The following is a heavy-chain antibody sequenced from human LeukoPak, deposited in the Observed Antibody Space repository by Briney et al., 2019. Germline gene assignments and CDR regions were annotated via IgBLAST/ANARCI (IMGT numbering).Heavy chain of an antibody. Sequence: PSETLSLTCTVSGGSISSYYWSWIRQPPGKGLEWIAYISDIGSINYNPSLKSRVTISLETSKNQFSLKLSSVTAADTAVYYCAGHHPRNTVDFWGLGTLVTVSS. J-gene: IGHJ4*02. V-gene: IGHV4-59*08. CDR3: AGHHPRNTVDF. D-gene: IGHD2-8*02. CDR2: ISDIGSI. CDR1: GGSISSYY.